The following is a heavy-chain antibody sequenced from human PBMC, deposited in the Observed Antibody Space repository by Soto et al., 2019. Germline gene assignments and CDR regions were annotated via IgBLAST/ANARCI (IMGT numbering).Heavy chain of an antibody. J-gene: IGHJ6*02. CDR2: ISGSGGST. CDR1: GFTFSSYA. D-gene: IGHD2-2*01. Sequence: EVQLLESGGGLVQPGGSLRLSCAASGFTFSSYAMSWVRQAPGKGLEWVSAISGSGGSTYYADSVKGRFTISRDNSKNTLYLQMNSLRAEDTAVYYCAKGSVPAAIGVNYYYYGMDVWGQGTTVTVSS. V-gene: IGHV3-23*01. CDR3: AKGSVPAAIGVNYYYYGMDV.